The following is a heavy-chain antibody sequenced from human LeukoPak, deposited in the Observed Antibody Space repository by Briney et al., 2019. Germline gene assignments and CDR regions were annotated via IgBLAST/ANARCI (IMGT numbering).Heavy chain of an antibody. J-gene: IGHJ3*02. D-gene: IGHD6-13*01. CDR3: ARESTGVAAAGLAFDI. Sequence: GGSLRLSCAASGFTFSSYAMSWVRQAPGKGLEWVSAISGSGGSTYYADSVKGRFTISRDNSKNTLYLQMNSLRAEDTAVYYCARESTGVAAAGLAFDIWGQGTMVTVS. V-gene: IGHV3-23*01. CDR2: ISGSGGST. CDR1: GFTFSSYA.